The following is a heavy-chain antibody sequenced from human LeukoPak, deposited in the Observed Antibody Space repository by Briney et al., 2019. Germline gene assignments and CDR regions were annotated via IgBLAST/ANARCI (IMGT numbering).Heavy chain of an antibody. J-gene: IGHJ2*01. CDR1: GFTFSSYD. D-gene: IGHD2-15*01. CDR2: IGTAGDT. V-gene: IGHV3-13*01. Sequence: PGGSLRLSCAASGFTFSSYDMHWVRQATGKGLEWVSAIGTAGDTYYPGSVKGRFTISRENAKNSLYLQMNSLRAGDTAVYYCARDLGGSRPRDWYFDLWGRGTLVTVSS. CDR3: ARDLGGSRPRDWYFDL.